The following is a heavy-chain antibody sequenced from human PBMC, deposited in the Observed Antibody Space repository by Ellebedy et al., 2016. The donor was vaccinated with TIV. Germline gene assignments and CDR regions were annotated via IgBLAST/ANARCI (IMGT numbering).Heavy chain of an antibody. CDR3: ARALNHVDTVSTAPLDC. V-gene: IGHV3-30*04. Sequence: GESLKISCAASGFPFDSYVMNWVRQAPGKGLEWVALISYDGSNKYFADSVQGRFTISRDNSQNTLYLLMNSLRGDDTAIYYCARALNHVDTVSTAPLDCWGQGILVTVSS. CDR1: GFPFDSYV. D-gene: IGHD5/OR15-5a*01. CDR2: ISYDGSNK. J-gene: IGHJ4*02.